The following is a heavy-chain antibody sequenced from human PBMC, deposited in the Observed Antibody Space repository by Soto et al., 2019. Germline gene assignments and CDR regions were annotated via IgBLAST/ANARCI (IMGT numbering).Heavy chain of an antibody. CDR1: GFTFSSYA. CDR2: ISYDGSNK. CDR3: AREEYGSGDMSLYGMDV. D-gene: IGHD3-10*01. Sequence: QVQLVESGGGVVQPGRSLRLSCAASGFTFSSYAMHWVRQAPGKGLEWVAVISYDGSNKYYADSVKGRFTISRDNAKNTLHLQMNSLRAEDTAVYYCAREEYGSGDMSLYGMDVWGQGTTVTVSS. J-gene: IGHJ6*02. V-gene: IGHV3-30-3*01.